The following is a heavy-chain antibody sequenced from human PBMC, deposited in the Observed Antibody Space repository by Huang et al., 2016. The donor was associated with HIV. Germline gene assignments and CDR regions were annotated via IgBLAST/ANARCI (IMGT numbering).Heavy chain of an antibody. CDR2: IKHGGIT. CDR3: AREIMISFGGPFDP. CDR1: GGSFSGYY. J-gene: IGHJ5*02. Sequence: QVHLQQWGAGLLKPSETLSLTCAVYGGSFSGYYWNWIRQSPGKGLEWIGQIKHGGITNYNPSLESRVTMSVDPAKKQFSLKLSSVSVADSAVYYCAREIMISFGGPFDPWGQGTLVSVSS. V-gene: IGHV4-34*01. D-gene: IGHD3-16*01.